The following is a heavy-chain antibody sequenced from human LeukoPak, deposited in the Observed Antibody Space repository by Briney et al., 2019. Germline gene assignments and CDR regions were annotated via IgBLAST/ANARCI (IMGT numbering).Heavy chain of an antibody. CDR3: AKLSMGYDSSGYYYDFDY. Sequence: PGGSLRLSCAASGFTFSSYAMSRVRQAPGKGLEWVSAISGSGGSTYYADSVKGRFTISRDNSKNTLYLQMNSLRAEDTAVYYCAKLSMGYDSSGYYYDFDYWGQGTLVTVSS. CDR2: ISGSGGST. D-gene: IGHD3-22*01. V-gene: IGHV3-23*01. J-gene: IGHJ4*02. CDR1: GFTFSSYA.